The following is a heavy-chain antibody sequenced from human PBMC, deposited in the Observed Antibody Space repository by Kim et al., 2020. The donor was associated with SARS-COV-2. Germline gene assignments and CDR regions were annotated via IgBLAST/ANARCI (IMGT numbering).Heavy chain of an antibody. J-gene: IGHJ6*03. Sequence: YNPPLKSRVTLSVDTSKNQFSLKLSSVTAADTAVYYCARGDSRHYYYMDVWGKGTTVTVSS. CDR3: ARGDSRHYYYMDV. D-gene: IGHD4-4*01. V-gene: IGHV4-30-2*05.